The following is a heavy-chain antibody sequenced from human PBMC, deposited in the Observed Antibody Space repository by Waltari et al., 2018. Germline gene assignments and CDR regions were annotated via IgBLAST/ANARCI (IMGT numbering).Heavy chain of an antibody. J-gene: IGHJ4*02. V-gene: IGHV1-18*01. CDR3: ARDLYSGYDFLLPFDY. CDR1: GSTFTSFA. CDR2: INTKSGDT. Sequence: QVQLVQSGGEVKKPGASVKVSCETSGSTFTSFAISWARQAPGQGLEWMGWINTKSGDTNYAQRFQGRVTMTTDTSTSTAYMELKSLTSDDTAVYYCARDLYSGYDFLLPFDYWGQGSLVTVSS. D-gene: IGHD5-12*01.